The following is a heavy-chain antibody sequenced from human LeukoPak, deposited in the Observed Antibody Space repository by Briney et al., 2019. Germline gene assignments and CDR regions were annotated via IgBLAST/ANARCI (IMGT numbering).Heavy chain of an antibody. J-gene: IGHJ4*02. CDR2: LTVGGGGT. V-gene: IGHV3-23*01. CDR1: GFTFSTYA. D-gene: IGHD1-14*01. CDR3: AKDKGAVTGTFDY. Sequence: GGSLRLSCAASGFTFSTYAMSWVRQAPGKGLEWVSGLTVGGGGTSYADSVKGRFTIFRDNSKNTLYLQMNSLRAEDTAVYYCAKDKGAVTGTFDYWGQGTLVTVSS.